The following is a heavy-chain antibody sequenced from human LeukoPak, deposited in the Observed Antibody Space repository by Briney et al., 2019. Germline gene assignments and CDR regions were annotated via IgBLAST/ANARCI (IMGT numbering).Heavy chain of an antibody. CDR3: ASITMVRGVISHGDY. CDR1: GYTFTSYG. J-gene: IGHJ4*02. CDR2: ISAYNGNT. Sequence: ASVKVSCKASGYTFTSYGISWVRQAPGQGLEWMGWISAYNGNTNYAQKLQGRVTMTTDTSTSTAYMELRSLRSDDTAVYYCASITMVRGVISHGDYWGQGTLVTVSS. V-gene: IGHV1-18*01. D-gene: IGHD3-10*01.